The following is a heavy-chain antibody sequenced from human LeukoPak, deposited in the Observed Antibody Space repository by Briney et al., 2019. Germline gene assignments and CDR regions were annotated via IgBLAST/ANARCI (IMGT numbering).Heavy chain of an antibody. J-gene: IGHJ3*02. Sequence: KTGGSLRLSCAASGFAFSTYYMTWVRQAPGGGLEWVANIKENGNEKNYADSVKGRFTISRDNAKNSVHLQMNILRAEDTAVYYCARDRTYFYDSSGPFYDAYDIWGHGTMVTVSS. CDR3: ARDRTYFYDSSGPFYDAYDI. D-gene: IGHD3-22*01. CDR2: IKENGNEK. V-gene: IGHV3-7*05. CDR1: GFAFSTYY.